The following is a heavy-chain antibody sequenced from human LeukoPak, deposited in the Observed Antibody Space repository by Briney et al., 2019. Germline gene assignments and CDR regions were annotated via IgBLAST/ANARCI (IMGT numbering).Heavy chain of an antibody. J-gene: IGHJ5*02. Sequence: GASVNVSCKASGYTFTSYYMHSVRQAPGQGLDWMGIINPSGGSTSYAQKFQGRVTMTRDTSTSTVYMELSSLRSEDTAVYYCARMTTVTTRYNWFDPWGQGTLVTVSS. D-gene: IGHD4-17*01. CDR1: GYTFTSYY. V-gene: IGHV1-46*01. CDR3: ARMTTVTTRYNWFDP. CDR2: INPSGGST.